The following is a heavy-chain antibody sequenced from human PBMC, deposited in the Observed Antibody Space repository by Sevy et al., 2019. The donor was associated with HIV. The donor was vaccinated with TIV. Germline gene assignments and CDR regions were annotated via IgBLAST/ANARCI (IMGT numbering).Heavy chain of an antibody. Sequence: GGSLRLSCAASEFSVTDNYMSWVRQAPGKGLEWVSTIYSGGSTFYADAVKGRLTISRENSQNTLYLHMNSLRAEDTAVYYCARDRYYDASGYYYYYYGLDVWCQGTTVTVSS. CDR1: EFSVTDNY. D-gene: IGHD3-22*01. J-gene: IGHJ6*02. CDR3: ARDRYYDASGYYYYYYGLDV. CDR2: IYSGGST. V-gene: IGHV3-66*01.